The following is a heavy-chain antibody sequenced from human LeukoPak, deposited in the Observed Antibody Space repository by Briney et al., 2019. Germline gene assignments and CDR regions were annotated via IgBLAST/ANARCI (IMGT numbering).Heavy chain of an antibody. CDR2: ISAYNGNT. V-gene: IGHV1-18*01. CDR3: AREVFYYDSSGPYYYDDY. D-gene: IGHD3-22*01. J-gene: IGHJ4*02. CDR1: GYTFTSYG. Sequence: GASVKVSYKASGYTFTSYGISWVRQAPGQGLEWMGWISAYNGNTNYAQKLQGRVTMTTDTSTSTAYMELRSLRSDDTAVYYCAREVFYYDSSGPYYYDDYWGQGTLVTVSS.